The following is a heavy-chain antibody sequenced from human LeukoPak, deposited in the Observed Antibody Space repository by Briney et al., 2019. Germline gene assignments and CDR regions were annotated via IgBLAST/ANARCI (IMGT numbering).Heavy chain of an antibody. CDR2: IYYSGST. CDR1: GGSISSSSYY. CDR3: ARLYSGVGATTLLRCFDH. V-gene: IGHV4-39*01. Sequence: PSETLSLTCTVSGGSISSSSYYWGWIRQPPGKGLEWIGSIYYSGSTYYNPSLKSRVTISVDTSKNQFSLKLSSVTAADTAVYYCARLYSGVGATTLLRCFDHWGQGTLVTVSS. D-gene: IGHD1-26*01. J-gene: IGHJ4*02.